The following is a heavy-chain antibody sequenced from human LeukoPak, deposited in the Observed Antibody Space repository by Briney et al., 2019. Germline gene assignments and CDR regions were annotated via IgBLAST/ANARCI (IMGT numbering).Heavy chain of an antibody. CDR3: AREPTAMIL. CDR1: GFTFSSYS. Sequence: SGGSLRLSCAASGFTFSSYSMNWVRQTPGKGLEWVSSISSSTYIYYADSVKGRLTISRDNAKNSLYLQMNSLRAEDTAVYYCAREPTAMILWGQGTLVTVSS. V-gene: IGHV3-21*01. D-gene: IGHD5-18*01. CDR2: ISSSTYI. J-gene: IGHJ4*02.